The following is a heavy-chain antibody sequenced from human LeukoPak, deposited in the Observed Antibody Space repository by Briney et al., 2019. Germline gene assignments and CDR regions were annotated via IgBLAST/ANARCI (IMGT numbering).Heavy chain of an antibody. J-gene: IGHJ6*02. CDR1: GFIFSNCE. Sequence: GGSLRLSCAASGFIFSNCEMNWVRQAPGKGLVWVSRINTDGSRTSYADSVKGRFTISRDNAKNTLYLQMNSLRAEDTAVYYCANVGMDVWGQGTTVTVSS. CDR3: ANVGMDV. V-gene: IGHV3-74*01. CDR2: INTDGSRT.